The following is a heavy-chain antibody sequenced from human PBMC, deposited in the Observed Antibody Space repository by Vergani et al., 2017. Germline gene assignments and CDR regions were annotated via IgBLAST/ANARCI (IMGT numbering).Heavy chain of an antibody. Sequence: QVQLQESGPGLVKPSETLSLTCTVSGGSISSYYWSWIRQPPGKGLEWIGYIYTSGSTNYNPSLKSRVTISVDPSKNQFSLKLSSVTAADTAVYYCARHGAYQLLSGDWFDPWGQGTLVTVSS. V-gene: IGHV4-4*09. D-gene: IGHD2-2*01. CDR2: IYTSGST. J-gene: IGHJ5*02. CDR1: GGSISSYY. CDR3: ARHGAYQLLSGDWFDP.